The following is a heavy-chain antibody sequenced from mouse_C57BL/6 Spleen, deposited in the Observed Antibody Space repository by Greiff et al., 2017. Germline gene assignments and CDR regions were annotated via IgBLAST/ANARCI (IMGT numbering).Heavy chain of an antibody. D-gene: IGHD1-1*01. V-gene: IGHV5-6*01. CDR2: ISSGGSYT. CDR3: ARHYYGSSSYYFDY. Sequence: DVHLVESGGDLVKPGGSLKLSCAASGFTFSSYGMSWVRQTPDKRLEWVATISSGGSYTYYPDSVKGRFTLSRDNAKNTLYLQMSSLKSEDTAMYYCARHYYGSSSYYFDYWGQGTTLTVSS. CDR1: GFTFSSYG. J-gene: IGHJ2*01.